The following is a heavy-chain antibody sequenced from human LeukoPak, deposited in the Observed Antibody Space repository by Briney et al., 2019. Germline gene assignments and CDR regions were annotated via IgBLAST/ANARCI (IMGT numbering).Heavy chain of an antibody. D-gene: IGHD3-16*01. V-gene: IGHV4-39*01. CDR2: IYYSGST. J-gene: IGHJ4*02. CDR3: ARHDYDYVWGSYTWYYFDY. Sequence: SETLSLTXTVSGGSISSSSYYWGWIRQPPGKGLEWIGSIYYSGSTYYNPSLKSRVTISVDTSKNQFSLKLSSVTAADTAVYYCARHDYDYVWGSYTWYYFDYWGQGTLVTVSS. CDR1: GGSISSSSYY.